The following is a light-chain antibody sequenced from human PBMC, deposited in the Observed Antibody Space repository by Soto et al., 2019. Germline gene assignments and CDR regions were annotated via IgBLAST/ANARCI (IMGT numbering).Light chain of an antibody. J-gene: IGKJ1*01. Sequence: DIQMTQSPSTLSACVGDRVTISCRASQSIPRWLAWFQQKPGKAPKLLIYKASTLESGVPPRFGGSGSGTEFTPTISGLQPHDFATDYCQQYNSYWTFGQGTKVEIK. V-gene: IGKV1-5*03. CDR2: KAS. CDR3: QQYNSYWT. CDR1: QSIPRW.